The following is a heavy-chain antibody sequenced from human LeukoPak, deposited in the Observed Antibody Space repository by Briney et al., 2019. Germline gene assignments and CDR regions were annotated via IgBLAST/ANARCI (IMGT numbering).Heavy chain of an antibody. CDR3: AKCLAWGVVVSSIDY. D-gene: IGHD2-15*01. V-gene: IGHV3-23*01. Sequence: PGGSLRLSCAASGFTFSSYAMSWVRQAPGKGLEWVSAISDSGGSTYYAASVKGRFTISRDNSKNTLYLQMNSLRAEDTAVYYCAKCLAWGVVVSSIDYWGQGTLVTVSS. CDR2: ISDSGGST. J-gene: IGHJ4*02. CDR1: GFTFSSYA.